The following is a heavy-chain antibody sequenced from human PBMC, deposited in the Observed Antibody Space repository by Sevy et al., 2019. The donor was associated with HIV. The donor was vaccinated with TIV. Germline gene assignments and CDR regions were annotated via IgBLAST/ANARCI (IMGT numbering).Heavy chain of an antibody. V-gene: IGHV1-24*01. CDR3: ATAREYYQDSSGYLDF. Sequence: VSVKVSCKVSGYTLTGLSMHWVRQAPGKGLEWMGRFDPEDGETIYAQNFQDRVTLTEDTSRDTAYMELSSLRYEDTAVYYCATAREYYQDSSGYLDFWGQGTLVTVSS. CDR2: FDPEDGET. J-gene: IGHJ4*02. CDR1: GYTLTGLS. D-gene: IGHD3-22*01.